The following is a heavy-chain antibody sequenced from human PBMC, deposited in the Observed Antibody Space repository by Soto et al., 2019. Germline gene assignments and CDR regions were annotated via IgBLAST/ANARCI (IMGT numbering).Heavy chain of an antibody. CDR3: ARAKRLHYYGMDV. CDR1: VFTCSSYG. V-gene: IGHV3-33*01. CDR2: IWYDGSNK. D-gene: IGHD2-15*01. J-gene: IGHJ6*02. Sequence: RWSLRLSCSASVFTCSSYGMHWFRQAPGKGLEWVAVIWYDGSNKYYADSVKGRFTISRDNSKNTLYLQMNSLRAEDTAVYYCARAKRLHYYGMDVWGQGTTVTVSS.